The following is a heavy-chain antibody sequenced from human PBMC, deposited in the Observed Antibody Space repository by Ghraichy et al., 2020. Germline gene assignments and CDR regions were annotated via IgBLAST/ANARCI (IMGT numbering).Heavy chain of an antibody. CDR2: IKQDGSEK. CDR1: GFTFSNYW. Sequence: GGSLRLSCAASGFTFSNYWMAWVRQAPGKGLEWLANIKQDGSEKNYVDSVKGRFTISRDNAKNSLYLQMDSLRAGDTAVYYCATMVPLLGYCTRATCYKGDYWGQGTLVTVSS. J-gene: IGHJ4*02. CDR3: ATMVPLLGYCTRATCYKGDY. D-gene: IGHD2-8*01. V-gene: IGHV3-7*05.